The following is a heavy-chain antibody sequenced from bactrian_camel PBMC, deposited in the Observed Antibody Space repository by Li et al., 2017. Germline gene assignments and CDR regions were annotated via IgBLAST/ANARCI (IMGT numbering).Heavy chain of an antibody. D-gene: IGHD3*01. CDR2: MDGYGQT. V-gene: IGHV3S55*01. Sequence: HVQLVESGGGSVQAGGSLRLSCATSEYTCVGWFRQAPGKERERVATMDGYGQTVYTAPSVKGRFTLVKDKDKNVLYLQMNSLKVEDTAIYYCAVRLNSGCPVRWADFSAWGQGTQVTVS. CDR1: EYTC. CDR3: AVRLNSGCPVRWADFSA. J-gene: IGHJ4*01.